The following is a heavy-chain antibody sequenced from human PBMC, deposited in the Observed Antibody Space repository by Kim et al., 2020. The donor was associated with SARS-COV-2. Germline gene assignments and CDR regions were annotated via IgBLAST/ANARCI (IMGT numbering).Heavy chain of an antibody. V-gene: IGHV7-4-1*02. Sequence: ASVKVSCKASGYTFTSYAMNWVRQAPGQGLEWMGWINTNTGNPTYAQGFTGRFVFSLDTSVSTAYLQISSLKAEDTAVYYCARDSPNDFWSGYYNPDAFDIWGQGTMVTVSS. CDR2: INTNTGNP. J-gene: IGHJ3*02. D-gene: IGHD3-3*01. CDR3: ARDSPNDFWSGYYNPDAFDI. CDR1: GYTFTSYA.